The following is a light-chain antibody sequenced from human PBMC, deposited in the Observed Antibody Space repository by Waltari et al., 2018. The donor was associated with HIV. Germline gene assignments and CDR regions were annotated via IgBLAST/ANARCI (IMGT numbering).Light chain of an antibody. V-gene: IGKV4-1*01. CDR1: QSVFSSSNYKNY. CDR2: WAS. Sequence: DIVMTQSPDSLAVSLGERATINCKYSQSVFSSSNYKNYLAWYQQKPGQPPKLLIYWASTRESGVPDRFSGSGSGTDFTLTISSLQAEDVAVYSCQQYYSTPMYTFGQGTKLEIK. J-gene: IGKJ2*01. CDR3: QQYYSTPMYT.